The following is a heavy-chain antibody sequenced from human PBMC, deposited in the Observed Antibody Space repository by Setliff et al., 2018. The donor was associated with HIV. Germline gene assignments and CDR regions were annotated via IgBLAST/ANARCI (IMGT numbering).Heavy chain of an antibody. V-gene: IGHV4-39*01. CDR3: SASVVHDAFDI. CDR2: IYYSGST. D-gene: IGHD2-15*01. J-gene: IGHJ3*02. Sequence: TLSLTYTVSGGSISSSSYYWGWIRQTPGKGLEWIGSIYYSGSTYYNPSLKSRFTISVDTSKNQFSLKLSSVTAADTAVYYCSASVVHDAFDICVQGTMVTVSS. CDR1: GGSISSSSYY.